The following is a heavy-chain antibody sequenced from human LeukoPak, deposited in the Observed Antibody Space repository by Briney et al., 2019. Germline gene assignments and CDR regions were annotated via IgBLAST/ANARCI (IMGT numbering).Heavy chain of an antibody. J-gene: IGHJ4*02. V-gene: IGHV3-7*01. Sequence: GGSLRLSCAASGFTFSSYWMSWVRQAPGKGLEWVAYINQDGGEKYYVYSVRGRFTISRDKAKNSLYLQMNSLRAEDTAVYYCARTIRGYWGQGTLDSVSS. CDR3: ARTIRGY. CDR1: GFTFSSYW. D-gene: IGHD3-10*01. CDR2: INQDGGEK.